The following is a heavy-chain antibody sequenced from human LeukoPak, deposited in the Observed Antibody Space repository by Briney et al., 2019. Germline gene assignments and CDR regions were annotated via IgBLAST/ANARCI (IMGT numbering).Heavy chain of an antibody. CDR1: GGSISSSNW. J-gene: IGHJ6*02. CDR3: ARDRVTMVRGAHYYYYYGMDV. D-gene: IGHD3-10*01. Sequence: SETLSLTCAVSGGSISSSNWWSWVRQPPGKGLEWIGEIYHSGSTNYNPSLKSRVTISVDKSKNQFSLKLSSVTAADTAVYYCARDRVTMVRGAHYYYYYGMDVWGQGTTVTVSS. V-gene: IGHV4-4*02. CDR2: IYHSGST.